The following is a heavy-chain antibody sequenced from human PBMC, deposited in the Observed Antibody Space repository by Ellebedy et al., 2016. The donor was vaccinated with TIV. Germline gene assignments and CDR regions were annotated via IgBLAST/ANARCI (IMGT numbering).Heavy chain of an antibody. V-gene: IGHV1-2*02. Sequence: AASVKVSCKASGYSFTAYYVHWVREAPGHGLEWMGWINPNTGGTFYAQKFQGRVTMSTDTSISTAYMELGRLRSDDTAVYYCSRGGSIPASLSSDFWGQGTLVTVSS. CDR3: SRGGSIPASLSSDF. D-gene: IGHD2-2*01. CDR1: GYSFTAYY. J-gene: IGHJ4*02. CDR2: INPNTGGT.